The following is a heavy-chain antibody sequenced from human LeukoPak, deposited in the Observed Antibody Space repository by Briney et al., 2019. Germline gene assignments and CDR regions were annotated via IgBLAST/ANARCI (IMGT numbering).Heavy chain of an antibody. V-gene: IGHV1-2*02. Sequence: GASVKVSCKASGYTFTDYYIHWVRLAPGQGPEWMGWINPNSGATNYAQKFQGRVTVTRDTSIGTVYMELTRLTSDDTAVYYCATGPNIYGSGRSWYDPWGQGTLVTVSS. J-gene: IGHJ5*02. CDR3: ATGPNIYGSGRSWYDP. D-gene: IGHD3-10*01. CDR2: INPNSGAT. CDR1: GYTFTDYY.